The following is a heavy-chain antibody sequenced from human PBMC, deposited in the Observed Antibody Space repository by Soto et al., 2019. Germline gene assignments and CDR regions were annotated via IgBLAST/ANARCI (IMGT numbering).Heavy chain of an antibody. J-gene: IGHJ2*01. CDR3: PRLAARSYFDL. Sequence: GESLKIFCKGSGYSFASYWIGWVRQMPGKGLEWMGTMYPGDSDTRYSPSFQGQVTISADKSINTAYLQWTSLKASDTAMYFCPRLAARSYFDLWGRGTLVTVSS. D-gene: IGHD6-6*01. CDR1: GYSFASYW. CDR2: MYPGDSDT. V-gene: IGHV5-51*01.